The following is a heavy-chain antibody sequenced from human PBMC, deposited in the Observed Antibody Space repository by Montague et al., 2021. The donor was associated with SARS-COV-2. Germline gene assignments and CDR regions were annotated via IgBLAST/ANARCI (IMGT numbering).Heavy chain of an antibody. CDR3: AREVAGCHGDCNDY. CDR2: ISSSGGSI. V-gene: IGHV3-48*03. Sequence: LRLSFAASGFAFSSYEMNWVRQAPEKGLEWIAYISSSGGSIQYADFMMGRFTISRDNARNSLYLQMNSLRAEDTAVYYCAREVAGCHGDCNDYWGQGTLVTVSS. CDR1: GFAFSSYE. D-gene: IGHD2-21*02. J-gene: IGHJ4*02.